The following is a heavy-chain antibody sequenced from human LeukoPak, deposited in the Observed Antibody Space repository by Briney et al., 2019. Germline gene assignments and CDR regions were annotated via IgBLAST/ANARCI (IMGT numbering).Heavy chain of an antibody. CDR2: IKQDGSEK. V-gene: IGHV3-7*01. CDR3: ARGDVDTAMVPFDY. D-gene: IGHD5-18*01. J-gene: IGHJ4*02. CDR1: GFTFSSYW. Sequence: GGSLRLSCAASGFTFSSYWMSWVRQAPGKGLEWVANIKQDGSEKYYVDSVEGRFTISRDNAKNSLYLQMNSLRAEDTAVYYCARGDVDTAMVPFDYWGQGTLVTVSS.